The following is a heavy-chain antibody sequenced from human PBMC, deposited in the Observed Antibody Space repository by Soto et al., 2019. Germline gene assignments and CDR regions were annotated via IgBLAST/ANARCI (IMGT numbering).Heavy chain of an antibody. Sequence: ASETLSLTCTVSGGSISSYYWSWIRQPPGKGLEWIGYIYYSGSTKYNPSLKSRGTISVDTSKNQFSLKLSSVTAADTAVYYCASSGYSGYDPLDYWGQGTLVTVSS. D-gene: IGHD5-12*01. V-gene: IGHV4-59*01. J-gene: IGHJ4*02. CDR1: GGSISSYY. CDR3: ASSGYSGYDPLDY. CDR2: IYYSGST.